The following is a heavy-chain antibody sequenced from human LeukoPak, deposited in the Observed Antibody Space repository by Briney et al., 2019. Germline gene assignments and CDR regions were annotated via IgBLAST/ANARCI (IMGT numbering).Heavy chain of an antibody. D-gene: IGHD3-22*01. CDR3: ARAPSEIGGYYPEYFRH. Sequence: GGSLRLSCAASGFTFSSYWMHWVRQAPGKGLVWVSRIKSDGKTTYAASVKGRFTISRDNAKNTVSLQMNSLRAEDTGVYYCARAPSEIGGYYPEYFRHWGQGTLVTVSS. CDR2: IKSDGKT. J-gene: IGHJ1*01. V-gene: IGHV3-74*01. CDR1: GFTFSSYW.